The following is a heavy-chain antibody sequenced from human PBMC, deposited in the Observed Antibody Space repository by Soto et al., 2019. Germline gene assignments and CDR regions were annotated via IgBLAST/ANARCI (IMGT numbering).Heavy chain of an antibody. J-gene: IGHJ4*02. D-gene: IGHD4-17*01. V-gene: IGHV4-31*03. CDR1: GGSISSGGYY. CDR2: IYYSGST. Sequence: PSETLSLTCTVSGGSISSGGYYWSWIRQHPGKGLEWIGYIYYSGSTYYNPSLKSRVTISVDTSKNQFSLKLSSVTAADTAVYYCARSTPYGDNRFDYWGQGTLVTVSS. CDR3: ARSTPYGDNRFDY.